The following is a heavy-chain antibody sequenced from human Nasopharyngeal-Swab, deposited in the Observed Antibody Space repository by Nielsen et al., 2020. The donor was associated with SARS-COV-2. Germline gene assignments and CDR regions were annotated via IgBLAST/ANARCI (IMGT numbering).Heavy chain of an antibody. V-gene: IGHV3-13*05. J-gene: IGHJ3*02. D-gene: IGHD3-10*01. CDR2: IGTAGDP. Sequence: GESLKISCAASGFTFSSYDMHWVRQATGKGLEWVSAIGTAGDPYYPGSVKGRFTISRENAKNSLYLQMNSLRAGDTAVYYCARANLGYYYGSGSYAFDIWGQGTMVT. CDR3: ARANLGYYYGSGSYAFDI. CDR1: GFTFSSYD.